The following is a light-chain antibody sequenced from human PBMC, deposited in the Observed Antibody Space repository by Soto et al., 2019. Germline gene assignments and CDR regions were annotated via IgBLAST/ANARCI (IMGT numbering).Light chain of an antibody. J-gene: IGLJ3*02. CDR1: TSN. CDR3: QFFDSLSGSVV. CDR2: DNT. V-gene: IGLV1-40*01. Sequence: QSVLTQTPSASGAPGQTVTISCTGTTSNVHWYQQLPGTAPKLLIFDNTNRPSGVPDRFSGSKSDTSASLAITGLQAEDEADYYCQFFDSLSGSVVFGGGTKLTVL.